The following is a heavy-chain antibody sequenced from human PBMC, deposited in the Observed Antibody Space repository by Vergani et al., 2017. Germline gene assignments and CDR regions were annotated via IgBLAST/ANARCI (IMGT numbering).Heavy chain of an antibody. D-gene: IGHD5-12*01. CDR3: AKDWGFAPDSTGVARGLIDY. CDR1: GFTFRSYG. V-gene: IGHV3-30*18. Sequence: QVQLVESGGGVVQPGTSLRLSCAASGFTFRSYGMHWVRQAPGKGLEWLALMSYDGSKNSYADSVKGRFTVSRENSKRTHYLYMNSLRAEDTAVYYCAKDWGFAPDSTGVARGLIDYWGQGTMVIVSS. CDR2: MSYDGSKN. J-gene: IGHJ4*02.